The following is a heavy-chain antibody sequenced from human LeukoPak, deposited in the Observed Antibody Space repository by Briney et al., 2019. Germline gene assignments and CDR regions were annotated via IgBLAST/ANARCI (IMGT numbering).Heavy chain of an antibody. Sequence: GGSLRLSCAASGFTFSSYVMHWVRQAPGKGLERVAVISNYGSNKYYADSVKGRFTISRDNSKNTLYLQMNSLRAEDTAVYYCARRTLFGVIKPPDYWGQGTLVTVSS. CDR1: GFTFSSYV. CDR2: ISNYGSNK. J-gene: IGHJ4*02. V-gene: IGHV3-30-3*01. D-gene: IGHD3-3*01. CDR3: ARRTLFGVIKPPDY.